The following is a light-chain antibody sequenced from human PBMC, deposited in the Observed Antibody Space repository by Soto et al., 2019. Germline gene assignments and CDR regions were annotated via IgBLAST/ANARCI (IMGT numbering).Light chain of an antibody. CDR2: DAS. CDR1: QTIDNT. Sequence: EIVMTQSPSTLSLSPRERATLSCRASQTIDNTLAWYQRKPGQAPRLLIYDASTRATGVPARFSGSGSGTDFTLTISSLQSEDFAVYYCQHYNYWLYTFCQGTKVDIK. V-gene: IGKV3-15*01. J-gene: IGKJ2*01. CDR3: QHYNYWLYT.